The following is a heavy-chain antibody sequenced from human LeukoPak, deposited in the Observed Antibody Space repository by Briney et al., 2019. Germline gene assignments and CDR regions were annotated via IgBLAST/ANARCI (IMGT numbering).Heavy chain of an antibody. D-gene: IGHD3-10*01. CDR2: ISSSDSTI. Sequence: PGGSLRLSCAASGFTLSSYAMNWVRQAPGKGLEWVSYISSSDSTICYADSVKGRFTISRDNAKNSLYLQMNSLRAEDTAVYYCARDYYGYYFDYWGQGTLVTVSS. J-gene: IGHJ4*02. CDR1: GFTLSSYA. CDR3: ARDYYGYYFDY. V-gene: IGHV3-48*03.